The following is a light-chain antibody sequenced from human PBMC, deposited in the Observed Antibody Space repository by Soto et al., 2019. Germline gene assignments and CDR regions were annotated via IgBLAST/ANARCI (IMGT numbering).Light chain of an antibody. Sequence: EIVLTQSPGTLSLSPGERATLSCRASQSVSSSYLAWYQQKPGQAPRLLIYGASSRATGIPDRFSGSGSGTDFTFTISRLEPEDFAVYYCQQYGSSPRGFTFGPGTKVDIK. CDR2: GAS. J-gene: IGKJ3*01. V-gene: IGKV3-20*01. CDR1: QSVSSSY. CDR3: QQYGSSPRGFT.